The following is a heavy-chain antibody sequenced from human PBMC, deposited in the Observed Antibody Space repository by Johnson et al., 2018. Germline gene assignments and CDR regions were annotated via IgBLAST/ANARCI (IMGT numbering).Heavy chain of an antibody. Sequence: VQLVESGGGLVQXGRSLRLXCAASGFMFDDYAMHWVRQAPGKGLEWVSGISWNSGSIGYADSVKGRFTISRDNAKNSLYLQMNSLRAEDTALYYCAKDGVVVAASIWENWFDPWGQGTLVTVSS. CDR3: AKDGVVVAASIWENWFDP. J-gene: IGHJ5*02. CDR1: GFMFDDYA. D-gene: IGHD2-15*01. V-gene: IGHV3-9*01. CDR2: ISWNSGSI.